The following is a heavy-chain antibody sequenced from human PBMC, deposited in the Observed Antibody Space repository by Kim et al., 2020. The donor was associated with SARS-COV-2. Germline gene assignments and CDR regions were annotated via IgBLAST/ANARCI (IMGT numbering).Heavy chain of an antibody. CDR2: INHSGST. Sequence: SETLSLTCAVYGGSFSGYYWSWIRQPPGKGLEWIGEINHSGSTNYNPSLKSRVTISVDTSKNQFSLKLSSVTAADTAVYYCARSRVGVRGIREPFDYWGQGTLVTVSS. D-gene: IGHD3-10*01. CDR3: ARSRVGVRGIREPFDY. V-gene: IGHV4-34*01. J-gene: IGHJ4*02. CDR1: GGSFSGYY.